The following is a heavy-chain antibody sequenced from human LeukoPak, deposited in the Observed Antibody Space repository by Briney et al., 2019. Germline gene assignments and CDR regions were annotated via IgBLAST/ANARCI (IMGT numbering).Heavy chain of an antibody. CDR1: GFTFSYYW. V-gene: IGHV3-7*05. Sequence: GGSLRLSCAASGFTFSYYWMSWVRQAPGKGLEWVANINQDGSEKYYVDSVKGRFTVSRDNAKNSLYLQMNSLRAEDTAVYYCARRSISGNSWDYFDYWGQGTLVTVSS. D-gene: IGHD4-23*01. CDR2: INQDGSEK. CDR3: ARRSISGNSWDYFDY. J-gene: IGHJ4*02.